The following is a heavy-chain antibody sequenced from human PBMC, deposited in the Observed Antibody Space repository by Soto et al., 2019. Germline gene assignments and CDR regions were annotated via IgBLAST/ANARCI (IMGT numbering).Heavy chain of an antibody. J-gene: IGHJ5*02. V-gene: IGHV4-34*01. CDR2: INHSGST. CDR3: GGGQGDPPFLGWLDP. D-gene: IGHD3-16*01. Sequence: SETLSLTCTVYGGSFSGYYWSWIRQPPGQGLEWIGEINHSGSTNDNPSLKSLVTISVDTSKKQFSLTLGFVTGADRVLFYCGGGQGDPPFLGWLDPGGQETLVTVS. CDR1: GGSFSGYY.